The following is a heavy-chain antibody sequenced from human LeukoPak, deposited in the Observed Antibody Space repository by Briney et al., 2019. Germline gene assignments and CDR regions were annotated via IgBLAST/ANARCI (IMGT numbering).Heavy chain of an antibody. V-gene: IGHV3-9*01. CDR3: ATYNSVNAREFQY. D-gene: IGHD5/OR15-5a*01. Sequence: GGYLRLSCAASGFTFDDYAMHWVRQAPGKGLEWVSGISWNSGSIGYADSVKGRFTISRDNAKNSLYLQMNSLGGDDTAIYYCATYNSVNAREFQYWGQGTLVTVPS. CDR1: GFTFDDYA. CDR2: ISWNSGSI. J-gene: IGHJ1*01.